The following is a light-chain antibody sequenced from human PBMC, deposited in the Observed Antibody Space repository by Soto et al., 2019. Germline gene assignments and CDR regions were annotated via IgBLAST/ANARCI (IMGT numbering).Light chain of an antibody. CDR1: NSDVGGYNY. Sequence: QSVLTQPASVSGSPGQSITISCTGTNSDVGGYNYVSWYQQHPGKAPELMIYEVSKRPSGVPGRFSGSKSGNTASLTVSGLQADDEADYYCSSYAGSDVFVFGTGTKVTVL. CDR3: SSYAGSDVFV. CDR2: EVS. J-gene: IGLJ1*01. V-gene: IGLV2-8*01.